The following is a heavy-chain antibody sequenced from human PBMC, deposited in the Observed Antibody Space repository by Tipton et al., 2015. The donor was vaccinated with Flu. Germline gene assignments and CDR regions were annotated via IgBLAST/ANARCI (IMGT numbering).Heavy chain of an antibody. CDR1: GGSFSGYY. Sequence: LVKPTQTLSLTCAVYGGSFSGYYWSWIRQPPGKGLEWIGEINHSGSTNYNPSLKSRVTISVDTSKNQFSLKLSSVTAADTAVYYCARVRGVGSWLRSHYFDYWGQGTLVTVSS. J-gene: IGHJ4*02. CDR3: ARVRGVGSWLRSHYFDY. D-gene: IGHD5-12*01. CDR2: INHSGST. V-gene: IGHV4-34*01.